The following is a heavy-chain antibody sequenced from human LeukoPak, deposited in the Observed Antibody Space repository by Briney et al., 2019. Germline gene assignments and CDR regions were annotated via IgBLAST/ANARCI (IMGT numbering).Heavy chain of an antibody. Sequence: PGGSLRLSCAASGLTGSHNYVSWVRQAPGKGLGWVSAIHTSGDTCYADSVKGRFTISRDTSKNTLYLQINGLRVEDTAVYYCIVFGDSDHWGQGTLVTVSS. J-gene: IGHJ4*02. CDR2: IHTSGDT. CDR1: GLTGSHNY. CDR3: IVFGDSDH. D-gene: IGHD4-17*01. V-gene: IGHV3-53*01.